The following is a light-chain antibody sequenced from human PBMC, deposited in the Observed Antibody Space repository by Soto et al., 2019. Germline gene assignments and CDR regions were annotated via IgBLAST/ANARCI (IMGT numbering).Light chain of an antibody. V-gene: IGKV3D-15*01. CDR2: DVS. J-gene: IGKJ4*01. CDR1: QSVSSN. Sequence: EIVMTQSPATLSVSPGERATLSCWASQSVSSNLAWYQQKPGQAPRLLIYDVSTRATGIPARFSGSGSGTDFTLTISSLQSEDFEAYYCQQYNNWPLTFGGGTKVEIK. CDR3: QQYNNWPLT.